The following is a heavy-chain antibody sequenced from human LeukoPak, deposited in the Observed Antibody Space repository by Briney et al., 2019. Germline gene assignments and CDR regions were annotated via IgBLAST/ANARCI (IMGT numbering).Heavy chain of an antibody. CDR2: ISYSSGAT. CDR3: ARGSSTHGGLLDY. J-gene: IGHJ4*02. Sequence: PGASLRLSCAASAFTFSSYTMNWVRMAPGKGLEWVSYISYSSGATYYADSVKGRSTISRDNAKNSLYLQMNSLRDEDAAVYYCARGSSTHGGLLDYWGQGTLVTVSS. V-gene: IGHV3-48*02. D-gene: IGHD2-2*01. CDR1: AFTFSSYT.